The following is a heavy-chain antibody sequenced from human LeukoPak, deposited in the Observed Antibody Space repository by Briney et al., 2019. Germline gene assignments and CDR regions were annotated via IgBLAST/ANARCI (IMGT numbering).Heavy chain of an antibody. D-gene: IGHD3-3*01. CDR2: IYTSGST. J-gene: IGHJ3*02. CDR1: GGSISSYY. Sequence: SETLSLTCTVSGGSISSYYWSWIRQPAGKGLEWIGRIYTSGSTNYNPSLKSRVTMSVDTSKNQFSLKLGSVTAADTAVYYCAMKYYDFWSGYFGGVYDAFDIWGQGTMVTVSS. CDR3: AMKYYDFWSGYFGGVYDAFDI. V-gene: IGHV4-4*07.